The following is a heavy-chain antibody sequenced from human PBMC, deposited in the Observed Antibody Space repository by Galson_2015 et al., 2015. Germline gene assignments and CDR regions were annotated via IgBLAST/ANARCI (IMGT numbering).Heavy chain of an antibody. D-gene: IGHD3-22*01. V-gene: IGHV1-46*01. CDR1: GYTFTSYY. Sequence: SVKVSCKASGYTFTSYYMHWVRQAPGQGLEWMGIINTSGGSTSYAKKFQGRVTMTRDTSTSTVYMELSSLRSEDTAVYYCARVLYYYDSSGSVGGYYFDYWGQGTLVTVSS. CDR2: INTSGGST. J-gene: IGHJ4*02. CDR3: ARVLYYYDSSGSVGGYYFDY.